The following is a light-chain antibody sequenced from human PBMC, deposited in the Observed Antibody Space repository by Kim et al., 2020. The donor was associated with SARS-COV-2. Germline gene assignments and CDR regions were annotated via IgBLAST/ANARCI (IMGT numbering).Light chain of an antibody. V-gene: IGLV4-69*01. Sequence: QPVLTQSPSASASVGASVKLTCTLTSGHTSSAIAWHQQQPDKGPRYLMKVNSDGSHNKGDGIPDRFSGSSSGAERYLTISSLQSEDEGDYYCQTWGTGIQVFGGGTKVTVL. CDR2: VNSDGSH. CDR1: SGHTSSA. CDR3: QTWGTGIQV. J-gene: IGLJ3*02.